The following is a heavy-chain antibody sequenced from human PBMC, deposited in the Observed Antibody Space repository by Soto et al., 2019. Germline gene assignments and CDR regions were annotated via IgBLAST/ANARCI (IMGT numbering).Heavy chain of an antibody. Sequence: EVQLVESGGGLVQPGRSLRLSCAASGFTFDDYAMHWVRQAPGKGLEWVSGISWHSGSIGYADSVKGRFTISRDNANNSLYLQITRLRAEDTALYYCVKDRGLVLSFYFDYWGQGTLVTGSS. CDR3: VKDRGLVLSFYFDY. J-gene: IGHJ4*02. V-gene: IGHV3-9*01. CDR1: GFTFDDYA. CDR2: ISWHSGSI. D-gene: IGHD6-19*01.